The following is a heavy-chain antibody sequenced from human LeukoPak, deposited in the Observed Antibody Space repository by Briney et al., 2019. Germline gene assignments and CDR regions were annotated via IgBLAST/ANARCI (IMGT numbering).Heavy chain of an antibody. CDR2: ISDDGSDP. V-gene: IGHV3-23*01. CDR3: AKDWSCAS. D-gene: IGHD3-16*01. CDR1: GFTFRNYA. Sequence: GGSLRLSCAASGFTFRNYAMTWVGQAPGRGLEWVSAISDDGSDPKNAVTVKGRFTISRDNSKNKLYLQMNSLRAEDTAIYFCAKDWSCASWGQGTLVTVSS. J-gene: IGHJ4*02.